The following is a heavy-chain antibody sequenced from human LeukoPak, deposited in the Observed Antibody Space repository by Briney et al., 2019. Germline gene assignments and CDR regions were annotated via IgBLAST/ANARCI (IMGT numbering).Heavy chain of an antibody. CDR2: IYTSGSS. Sequence: SETLSLTCTVSGGTISSYYWSWIRQPAGKGLEWIGRIYTSGSSNYNPPPKSRVTISVDKSKNQFSLKLSSVTAADTAVYYCARDLAYCGGDCPFNWFDPWGQGTLVTVSS. CDR3: ARDLAYCGGDCPFNWFDP. J-gene: IGHJ5*02. CDR1: GGTISSYY. D-gene: IGHD2-21*02. V-gene: IGHV4-4*07.